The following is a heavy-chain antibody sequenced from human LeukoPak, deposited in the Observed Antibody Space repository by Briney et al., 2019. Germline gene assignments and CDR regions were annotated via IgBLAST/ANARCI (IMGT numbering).Heavy chain of an antibody. Sequence: GRSLRPSCAASGFTFSSYGMHWVRQAPGKGLEWVPVIWYDGSNKYYADSVKGRFTISRDNSKNTLYLQMNSLRAEDTAVYYCARDGYCSSTSCYIGSGYFDYWGQGTLVTVSS. CDR3: ARDGYCSSTSCYIGSGYFDY. V-gene: IGHV3-33*01. CDR1: GFTFSSYG. D-gene: IGHD2-2*03. CDR2: IWYDGSNK. J-gene: IGHJ4*02.